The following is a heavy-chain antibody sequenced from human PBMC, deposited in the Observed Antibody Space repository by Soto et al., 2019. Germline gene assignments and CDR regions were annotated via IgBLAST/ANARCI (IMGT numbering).Heavy chain of an antibody. CDR3: VRGQQLDPIYYYYGMDV. D-gene: IGHD6-13*01. CDR1: GFTFSSYS. V-gene: IGHV3-48*01. J-gene: IGHJ6*02. CDR2: ISSSSSTI. Sequence: PGGSLRLSCAASGFTFSSYSMNWVRQAPGKGLEWVSYISSSSSTIYYADSVKGRFTISRDNAKNSLYLQMNSLRAEDTAVYYCVRGQQLDPIYYYYGMDVWGQGTTVTSP.